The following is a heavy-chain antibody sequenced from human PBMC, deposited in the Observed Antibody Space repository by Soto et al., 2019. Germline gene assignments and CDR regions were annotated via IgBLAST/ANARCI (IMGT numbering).Heavy chain of an antibody. CDR2: MNPNSGNT. Sequence: GASVKVSCKASGYTFTSYDINWVRQATGQGLEWMGWMNPNSGNTGYAQKFQGRVTMTRNTSISTAYMELSSLRSEDTAVYYCARVTTGKKTWIQLGTGYYYGMDVWGQGTTVTVSS. CDR1: GYTFTSYD. CDR3: ARVTTGKKTWIQLGTGYYYGMDV. D-gene: IGHD5-18*01. J-gene: IGHJ6*02. V-gene: IGHV1-8*01.